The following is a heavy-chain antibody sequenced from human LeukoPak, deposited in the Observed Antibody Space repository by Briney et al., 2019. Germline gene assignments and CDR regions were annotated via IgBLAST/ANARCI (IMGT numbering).Heavy chain of an antibody. J-gene: IGHJ6*03. D-gene: IGHD6-19*01. CDR1: GFTFSAYN. V-gene: IGHV3-21*01. CDR2: ITTSSSYM. Sequence: PGGSLRLSCAASGFTFSAYNMNWVRRTPGKGLEWVSSITTSSSYMFYADSVRGRFTISRDNAENSLYLQMNSLRDEDTAVYYCARDPYSGGYGAYYYYYMDVWGKGTTVTVSS. CDR3: ARDPYSGGYGAYYYYYMDV.